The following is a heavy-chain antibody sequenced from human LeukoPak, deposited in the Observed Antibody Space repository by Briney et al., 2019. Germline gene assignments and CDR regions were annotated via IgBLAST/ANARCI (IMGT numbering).Heavy chain of an antibody. V-gene: IGHV4-30-4*08. Sequence: PSETLSLTCTVSGGSISSGDYYWSWIRQPPGKGLEWIGYIYYSGSTHYNPSLKSRVTISVDTSKNQFSLKLSSVTAADTAVYYCARVQPYDYDDYWGQGTLVTVSS. D-gene: IGHD2-2*01. CDR3: ARVQPYDYDDY. CDR1: GGSISSGDYY. J-gene: IGHJ4*02. CDR2: IYYSGST.